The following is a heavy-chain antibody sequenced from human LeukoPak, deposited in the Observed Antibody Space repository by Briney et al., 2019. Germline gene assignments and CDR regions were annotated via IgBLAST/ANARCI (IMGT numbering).Heavy chain of an antibody. D-gene: IGHD6-19*01. J-gene: IGHJ4*02. CDR3: AIRAVAGTTTPYFDY. CDR2: ISGSGGST. V-gene: IGHV3-23*01. CDR1: GFTFSSYA. Sequence: GGSLRLSCAASGFTFSSYAMSWVRQAPGKGLEWVSAISGSGGSTYYADSVKGRFTVSRDNSKNTLYLQMNSLRAEDTAVYYCAIRAVAGTTTPYFDYWGQGTLVTVSS.